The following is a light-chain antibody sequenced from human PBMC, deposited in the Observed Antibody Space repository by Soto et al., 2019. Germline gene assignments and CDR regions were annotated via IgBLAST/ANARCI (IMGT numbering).Light chain of an antibody. V-gene: IGKV1-12*01. CDR3: QQTDSLPLT. CDR2: AAS. CDR1: QDISNY. Sequence: DIQMTQSPSSVSASVGDRVTITCQASQDISNYLNWYQQKPGKAPKLLIYAASSLQSGVPSRFSGSGSGTDFTLTISTLQPEDFATYYCQQTDSLPLTFGGGTKVDIK. J-gene: IGKJ4*01.